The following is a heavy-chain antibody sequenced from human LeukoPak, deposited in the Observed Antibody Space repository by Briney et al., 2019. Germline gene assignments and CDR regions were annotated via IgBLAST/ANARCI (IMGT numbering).Heavy chain of an antibody. CDR1: GFIFQNWG. CDR3: ARADAPVSTGS. CDR2: IWYDGSNK. Sequence: GGSQTLFCGASGFIFQNWGILGVRQAPGKGLDWVAVIWYDGSNKYYADSVKGRFTISRDSSKNTLYMQMNSLRAEDTAVYYCARADAPVSTGSCGQGTLVTVSS. D-gene: IGHD2-8*02. J-gene: IGHJ5*02. V-gene: IGHV3-33*08.